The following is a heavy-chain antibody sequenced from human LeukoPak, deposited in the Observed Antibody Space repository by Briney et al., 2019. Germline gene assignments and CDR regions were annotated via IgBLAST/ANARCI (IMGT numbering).Heavy chain of an antibody. D-gene: IGHD3-3*01. Sequence: PSETLSLTCTVSGGSVSSGSYYRSWIRQPPGKGLEWIGYIYYSGSTNYNPSLKSRVTISVDTSKNQFSLKLSSVTAADTAVYYCARDRREFWSGLKTPYYYYGMDVWGQGTTVTVSS. CDR1: GGSVSSGSYY. CDR2: IYYSGST. V-gene: IGHV4-61*01. J-gene: IGHJ6*02. CDR3: ARDRREFWSGLKTPYYYYGMDV.